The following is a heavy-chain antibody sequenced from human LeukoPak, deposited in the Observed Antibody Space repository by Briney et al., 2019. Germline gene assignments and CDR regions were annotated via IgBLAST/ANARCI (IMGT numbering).Heavy chain of an antibody. CDR1: GGPVTSGIYH. V-gene: IGHV4-39*07. D-gene: IGHD3-16*01. Sequence: SETLSLTCSVSGGPVTSGIYHWGWIRQPPGKGLEWIGSVYFDGGTHYNPSLQSRVTVSIDTSKNQFSLRLSSVTAADTALYYCARDHYYDGRGRFDPWGPGTLVTVSS. CDR2: VYFDGGT. J-gene: IGHJ5*02. CDR3: ARDHYYDGRGRFDP.